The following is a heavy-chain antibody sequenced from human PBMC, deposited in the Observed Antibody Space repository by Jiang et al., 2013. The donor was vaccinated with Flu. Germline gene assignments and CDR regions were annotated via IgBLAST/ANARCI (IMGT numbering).Heavy chain of an antibody. CDR1: GGTLSSYG. CDR3: AKEEVAMPTAEPYFIYKHMDL. J-gene: IGHJ6*02. V-gene: IGHV1-69*01. CDR2: VIPNSGTT. Sequence: SGAEVKKPGSSVKVSCKASGGTLSSYGFSWVRQAPGQGLEWMGGVIPNSGTTKYAQKFQDRLTITADESTKTAYMELSSLRSEDAAVYFCAKEEVAMPTAEPYFIYKHMDLWGQGTKITISS. D-gene: IGHD2-2*01.